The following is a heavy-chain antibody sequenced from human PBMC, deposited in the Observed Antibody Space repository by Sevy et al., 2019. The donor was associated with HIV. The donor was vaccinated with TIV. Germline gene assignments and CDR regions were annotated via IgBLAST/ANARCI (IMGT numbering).Heavy chain of an antibody. V-gene: IGHV5-51*01. D-gene: IGHD5-12*01. CDR2: IYPGDSDT. Sequence: ASVKVSCKGSGYSFTSYWIGWVRQMPGKGLEWMGIIYPGDSDTRYSPSFQGQVTISADKSISTAYLQWSSLKASDTAMYYCARPAHTMATIKTYDAFDIWGQGTMVTVSS. CDR1: GYSFTSYW. CDR3: ARPAHTMATIKTYDAFDI. J-gene: IGHJ3*02.